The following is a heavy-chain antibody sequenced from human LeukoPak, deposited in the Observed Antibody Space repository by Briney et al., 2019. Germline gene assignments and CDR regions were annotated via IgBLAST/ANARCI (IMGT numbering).Heavy chain of an antibody. D-gene: IGHD1-26*01. CDR3: ARGMGATTQSLFDQ. CDR2: IGTAGDT. V-gene: IGHV3-13*04. J-gene: IGHJ4*02. CDR1: GFTFRSYD. Sequence: GGSLRLSCAASGFTFRSYDMHWVRQATGKGLEWVSGIGTAGDTYYPGSVKGRFTISRENAKNSLYLQTNSLRAGDTAVYYCARGMGATTQSLFDQWGQGTLVTVSS.